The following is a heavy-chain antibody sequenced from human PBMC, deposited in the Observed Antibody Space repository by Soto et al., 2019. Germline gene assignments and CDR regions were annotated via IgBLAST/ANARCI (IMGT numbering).Heavy chain of an antibody. CDR3: ARDRTARTTYSSRYFDY. D-gene: IGHD6-13*01. Sequence: SETLSLTCAVSGGSISSSNWWSWVRQPPGKGLEWIGEIYHSGSTNYNPSLKSRVTISVDKSKNQFSLKLSSVTAADTAVYYCARDRTARTTYSSRYFDYWGQGTLVTVSS. V-gene: IGHV4-4*02. CDR2: IYHSGST. CDR1: GGSISSSNW. J-gene: IGHJ4*02.